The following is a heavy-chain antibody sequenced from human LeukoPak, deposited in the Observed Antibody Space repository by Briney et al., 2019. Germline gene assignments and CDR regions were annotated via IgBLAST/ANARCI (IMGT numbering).Heavy chain of an antibody. CDR2: IYYRGSP. J-gene: IGHJ6*03. CDR1: GGSISSYY. V-gene: IGHV4-59*08. Sequence: SETLSLTRTVSGGSISSYYWSWIRQPPGKGLEWIGYIYYRGSPKNNPSLKSRVTISLDTSRNQFSLKLSSVTAADTAVYYCASGYGGRTSIYYYYYYMDVWGKGTTVTVSS. CDR3: ASGYGGRTSIYYYYYYMDV. D-gene: IGHD4/OR15-4a*01.